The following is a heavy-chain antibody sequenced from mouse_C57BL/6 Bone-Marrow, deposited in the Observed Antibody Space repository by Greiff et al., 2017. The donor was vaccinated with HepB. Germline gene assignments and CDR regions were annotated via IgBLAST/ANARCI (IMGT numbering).Heavy chain of an antibody. CDR2: IHPNSGST. Sequence: VKLQQPGAELVKPGASVKLSCKASGYTFTSYWMHWVKQRPGQGLEWIGMIHPNSGSTNYNEKFKSKATLTVDKSSSTAYMQLSSLTSEDSAVYYCARPRDWYFDVWGTGTTVTVSS. V-gene: IGHV1-64*01. CDR1: GYTFTSYW. CDR3: ARPRDWYFDV. J-gene: IGHJ1*03.